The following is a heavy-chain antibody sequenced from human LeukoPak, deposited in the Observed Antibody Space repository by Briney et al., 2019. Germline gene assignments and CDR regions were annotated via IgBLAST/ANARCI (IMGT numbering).Heavy chain of an antibody. CDR2: IKQDGSEK. J-gene: IGHJ4*02. D-gene: IGHD5-18*01. Sequence: AGGSLRLSCAASGFTFSPYWMSWVRQAPGKGLEWVANIKQDGSEKYYVDSVKGRFTTSRDNAKKSLYLQMNSQRAEDTAVYYCARDGRGYTYGNDYWGQGTLVTVSS. CDR1: GFTFSPYW. CDR3: ARDGRGYTYGNDY. V-gene: IGHV3-7*03.